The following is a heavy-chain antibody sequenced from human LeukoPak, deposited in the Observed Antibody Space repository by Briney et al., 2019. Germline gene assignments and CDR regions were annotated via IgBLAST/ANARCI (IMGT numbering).Heavy chain of an antibody. J-gene: IGHJ4*02. Sequence: GRSPRLSCAASGFIFSNYAMHWVGQAPGKGLEWVALISSDGSKTYHADSVKGRFSISRDNSKNTLYLQLNSLRAEDTSVYYCARDSTYWYDSGSSGPHYFDYWGQGTLVTVSS. D-gene: IGHD3-10*01. CDR1: GFIFSNYA. V-gene: IGHV3-30*01. CDR3: ARDSTYWYDSGSSGPHYFDY. CDR2: ISSDGSKT.